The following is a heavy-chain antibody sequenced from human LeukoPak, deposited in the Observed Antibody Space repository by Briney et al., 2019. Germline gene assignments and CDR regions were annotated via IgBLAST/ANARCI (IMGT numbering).Heavy chain of an antibody. CDR3: AKAVQLERRSYYYYGMDV. V-gene: IGHV3-23*01. J-gene: IGHJ6*02. CDR2: ISGGGGST. CDR1: GFTFNSYA. Sequence: PGGSLRLSCAAAGFTFNSYAMSWVRQAPGKGLEWVSGISGGGGSTYYADSVKGRFTISRDNSKNTLYLQMNSLRAEDTAVYHCAKAVQLERRSYYYYGMDVWGQGTTVTVSS. D-gene: IGHD1-1*01.